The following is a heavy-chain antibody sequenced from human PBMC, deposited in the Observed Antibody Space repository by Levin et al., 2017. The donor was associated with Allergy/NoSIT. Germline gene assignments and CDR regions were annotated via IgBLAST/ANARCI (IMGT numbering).Heavy chain of an antibody. D-gene: IGHD2-8*02. CDR1: GFTFSNAW. V-gene: IGHV3-15*01. J-gene: IGHJ3*02. CDR2: IKSKTDGGTT. CDR3: TTGVVLVVYAYDAFDI. Sequence: GGSLRLSCAASGFTFSNAWMSWVRQAPGKGLEWVGRIKSKTDGGTTDYAAPVKGRFTISRDDSKNTLYLQMNSLKTEDTAVYYCTTGVVLVVYAYDAFDIWGQGTMVTVSS.